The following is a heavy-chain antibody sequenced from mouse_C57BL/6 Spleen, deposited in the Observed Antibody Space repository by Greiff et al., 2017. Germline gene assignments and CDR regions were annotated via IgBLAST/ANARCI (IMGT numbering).Heavy chain of an antibody. Sequence: QVQLQQSGAELVRPGTSVKVSCKASGYAFTNYLIEWVKQRPGQGLEWIGVINPGSGGTNYNEKFKGKATLTADKSSSTAYMQLSSLTSEDSAVYFCARYGEGDYCAMGYRGQGASVTVSS. CDR1: GYAFTNYL. J-gene: IGHJ4*01. D-gene: IGHD1-1*02. CDR2: INPGSGGT. V-gene: IGHV1-54*01. CDR3: ARYGEGDYCAMGY.